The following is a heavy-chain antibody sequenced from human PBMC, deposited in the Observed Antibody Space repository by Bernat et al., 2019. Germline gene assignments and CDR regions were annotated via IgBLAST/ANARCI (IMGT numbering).Heavy chain of an antibody. CDR2: IYYSVST. V-gene: IGHV4-39*01. Sequence: QLQLQESGPGLVKPSETLSLTCTVSGGSISSSSYYWGWIRQPPGKGLEWIGSIYYSVSTYYNPSLKNRVTISVDTSKNQFSLKLSSVTAADTAVYDCARRRYNWNDRLRMTFDPWGQGTLVTVSS. J-gene: IGHJ5*02. CDR3: ARRRYNWNDRLRMTFDP. CDR1: GGSISSSSYY. D-gene: IGHD1-1*01.